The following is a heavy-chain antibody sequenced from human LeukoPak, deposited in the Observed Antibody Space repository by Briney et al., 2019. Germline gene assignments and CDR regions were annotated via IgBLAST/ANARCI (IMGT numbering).Heavy chain of an antibody. Sequence: KPSETLSLTCTVSGGSISSYYWSWIRQPPGKGLEWIGYIYYSGNTNYNPSLKSRVTISIDTSKNQFSLKRSSVTAADTAVYYCARVGSGAFDIWGQGTMVSVSS. CDR3: ARVGSGAFDI. J-gene: IGHJ3*02. CDR2: IYYSGNT. CDR1: GGSISSYY. V-gene: IGHV4-59*01. D-gene: IGHD3-10*01.